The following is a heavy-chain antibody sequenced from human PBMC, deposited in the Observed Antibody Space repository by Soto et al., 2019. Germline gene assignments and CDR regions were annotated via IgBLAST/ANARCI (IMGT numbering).Heavy chain of an antibody. D-gene: IGHD2-15*01. CDR1: GFSISNYA. V-gene: IGHV3-30-3*01. CDR2: ISYDGSNK. CDR3: AKEPEDILPRVDY. Sequence: GGSLRLSCAASGFSISNYAIHWVRQAPDKGLEWVAVISYDGSNKYYADSVKGRFTISRDNSKNTLYLQMNSLRGEDTAVYYCAKEPEDILPRVDYWGKGTLVTVSS. J-gene: IGHJ4*02.